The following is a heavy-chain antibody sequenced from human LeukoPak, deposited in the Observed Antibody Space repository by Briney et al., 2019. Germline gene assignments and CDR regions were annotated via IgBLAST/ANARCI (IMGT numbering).Heavy chain of an antibody. CDR2: IYYSGST. Sequence: PSETLSLTCTVSGGSISSYYWSWIGQPPGKRLEWIGYIYYSGSTNYNPSLKSRVTISVDTSKNQFSLKLSSVTAADTAVYYCARFACSSTSCYSVWFDPWGQGTLVTVSS. CDR1: GGSISSYY. CDR3: ARFACSSTSCYSVWFDP. V-gene: IGHV4-59*01. D-gene: IGHD2-2*01. J-gene: IGHJ5*02.